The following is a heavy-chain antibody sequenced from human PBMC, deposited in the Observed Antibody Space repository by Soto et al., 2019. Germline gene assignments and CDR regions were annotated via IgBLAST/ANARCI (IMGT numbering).Heavy chain of an antibody. Sequence: GGSLRLSCAASGFTFSSYWMHWVRQAPGKGLVWVSRINSDGSSTSYADSVKGRFTISRDNAKNTLYLQMNSLRAEDTAVYYCARDPRIVGVTDYYYYYGMDGWGQGTTVTVSS. D-gene: IGHD1-26*01. J-gene: IGHJ6*02. V-gene: IGHV3-74*01. CDR3: ARDPRIVGVTDYYYYYGMDG. CDR2: INSDGSST. CDR1: GFTFSSYW.